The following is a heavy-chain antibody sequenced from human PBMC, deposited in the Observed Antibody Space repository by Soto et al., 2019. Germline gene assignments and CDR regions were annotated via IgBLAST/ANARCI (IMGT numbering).Heavy chain of an antibody. J-gene: IGHJ6*02. CDR1: GGSIRNSNYY. CDR3: ARYYYDSSGYKYGMDV. CDR2: VYSSGST. D-gene: IGHD3-22*01. Sequence: SETLSLTCTVSGGSIRNSNYYWGWIRQPPGKGLEWIGSVYSSGSTYYNPSLKSRVTISVDTSKNQFSLKLSSVTAADTAVYYCARYYYDSSGYKYGMDVWRQGTTVTVSS. V-gene: IGHV4-39*01.